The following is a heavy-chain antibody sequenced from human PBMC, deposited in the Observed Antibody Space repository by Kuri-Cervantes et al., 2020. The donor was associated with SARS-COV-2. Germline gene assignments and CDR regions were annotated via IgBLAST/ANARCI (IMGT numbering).Heavy chain of an antibody. V-gene: IGHV1-8*02. CDR3: ATEYASRAYDSSGYYGFY. J-gene: IGHJ4*02. D-gene: IGHD3-22*01. CDR1: GYTFSTYD. CDR2: MNPDTGNP. Sequence: SVKVSCMPSGYTFSTYDINWVRQASGRGLEWMGWMNPDTGNPGCAENFRGRVTMTRDTSISTAYMELRSLRSEDTSVYYCATEYASRAYDSSGYYGFYWGQGTLVTVSS.